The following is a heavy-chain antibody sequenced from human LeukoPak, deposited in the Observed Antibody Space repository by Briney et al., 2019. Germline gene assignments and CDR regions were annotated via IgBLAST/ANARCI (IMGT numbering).Heavy chain of an antibody. J-gene: IGHJ3*02. CDR1: GFTFSSYA. CDR3: ARELVVVAAPDAFDI. V-gene: IGHV3-30*04. D-gene: IGHD2-15*01. Sequence: GGSLRLSCAASGFTFSSYAMHWVRQAPGKGLEWVAVISYDGSNKYYADSVKGRFTISRDNSKNTLYLQMNSLRAEDTAVYYCARELVVVAAPDAFDIWGQGTMVTVSS. CDR2: ISYDGSNK.